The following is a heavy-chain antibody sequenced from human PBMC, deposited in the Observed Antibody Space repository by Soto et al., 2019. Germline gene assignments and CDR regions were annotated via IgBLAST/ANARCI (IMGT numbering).Heavy chain of an antibody. D-gene: IGHD2-15*01. CDR2: IWYDGSQI. CDR3: ARDPESCSGGSCVAFDI. Sequence: QVQLVESGGGVVQPGRSLRLSCAASGFTFSGHGMHWVRQAPGRGLEWVAVIWYDGSQIYYGDSVRGRFTISRDNSTDTIYLQMNSLRAEDTAAYPCARDPESCSGGSCVAFDIWGQGTMVTVSS. J-gene: IGHJ3*02. CDR1: GFTFSGHG. V-gene: IGHV3-33*01.